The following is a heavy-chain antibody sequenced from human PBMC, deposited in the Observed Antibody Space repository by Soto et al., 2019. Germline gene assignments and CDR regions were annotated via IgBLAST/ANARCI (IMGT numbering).Heavy chain of an antibody. CDR1: GGTFSSYT. D-gene: IGHD1-26*01. CDR2: IIPIFGTA. CDR3: AREVGAILYYFDY. V-gene: IGHV1-69*13. J-gene: IGHJ4*02. Sequence: SVKVSCKASGGTFSSYTISWVRQAPGQGLEWMGGIIPIFGTANYAQKFQGRVTITADESTSTAYMELSSLRSEDTAVYYCAREVGAILYYFDYWGQGTLVTVSS.